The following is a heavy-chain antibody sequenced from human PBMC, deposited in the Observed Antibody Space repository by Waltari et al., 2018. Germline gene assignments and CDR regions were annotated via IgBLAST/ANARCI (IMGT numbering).Heavy chain of an antibody. CDR2: IWYDGSNR. D-gene: IGHD5-12*01. J-gene: IGHJ4*02. CDR1: GFRFHSYA. Sequence: QVQLVESGGGVVQPERSLRLSCAASGFRFHSYAMHWVRQAQGKGLEWVAVIWYDGSNRYYADSVKGRFTISRDNFKNTVYLQMNSLRAEDTAVYYCARDRRQVFRYIDYWGQGILVTVSS. V-gene: IGHV3-33*01. CDR3: ARDRRQVFRYIDY.